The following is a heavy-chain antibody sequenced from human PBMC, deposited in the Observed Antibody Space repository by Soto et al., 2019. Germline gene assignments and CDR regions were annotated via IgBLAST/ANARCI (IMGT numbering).Heavy chain of an antibody. V-gene: IGHV4-34*01. J-gene: IGHJ4*02. CDR2: INHRGST. Sequence: SETLSLTCAVYVGSFSGYYWTWVRQPPGKGLEWIGEINHRGSTSYNPSLKSRVTISVDTSKNQFSLRLSSVTAADTAVYYCARGEGSGWYFDYWGQGTRVPSPQ. CDR3: ARGEGSGWYFDY. CDR1: VGSFSGYY. D-gene: IGHD6-19*01.